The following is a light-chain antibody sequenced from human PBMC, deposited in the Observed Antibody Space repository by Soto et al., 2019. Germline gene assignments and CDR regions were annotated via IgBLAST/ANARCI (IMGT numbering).Light chain of an antibody. CDR1: SSNIGAGYD. Sequence: QSVLTQPPSVSGAPGQRVTISCTGSSSNIGAGYDVHWYQQLPGTAPKLLIYGNSNRPSGVPDRFSGSKSGTSASLAITGLQAEDEGDYYCQSYDSSLSGSEVFGGGTKLTV. CDR3: QSYDSSLSGSEV. V-gene: IGLV1-40*01. CDR2: GNS. J-gene: IGLJ2*01.